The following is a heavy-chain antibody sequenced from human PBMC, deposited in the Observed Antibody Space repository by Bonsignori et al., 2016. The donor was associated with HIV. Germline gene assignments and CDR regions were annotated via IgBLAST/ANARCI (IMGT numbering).Heavy chain of an antibody. Sequence: QVQLVQSGAEMKKPGASVKVSCKASGYTFSTYSMHWVRQAPGQGLEWMGRNNPDSGDTNYARKFQGRVTMTWDTSITTASMELTSLTSDDTAVYYCARGGRRPWGGKMDVWGQGTTVTV. J-gene: IGHJ6*02. CDR3: ARGGRRPWGGKMDV. CDR1: GYTFSTYS. CDR2: NNPDSGDT. D-gene: IGHD3-16*01. V-gene: IGHV1-2*06.